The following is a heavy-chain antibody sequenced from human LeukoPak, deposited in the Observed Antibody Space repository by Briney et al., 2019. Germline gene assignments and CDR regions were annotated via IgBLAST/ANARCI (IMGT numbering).Heavy chain of an antibody. D-gene: IGHD3-10*01. CDR1: GYTFTSYG. CDR3: ARDYDYYGSGIKTLNDAFDI. Sequence: GASVKVSCKASGYTFTSYGISWVRQAPGQGLEWMGWISAYNGNTNYAQKLQGRVTMTTDTSTSTAYMELRSLRSDDTAVYYCARDYDYYGSGIKTLNDAFDIWGQGTMVTVSS. J-gene: IGHJ3*02. CDR2: ISAYNGNT. V-gene: IGHV1-18*01.